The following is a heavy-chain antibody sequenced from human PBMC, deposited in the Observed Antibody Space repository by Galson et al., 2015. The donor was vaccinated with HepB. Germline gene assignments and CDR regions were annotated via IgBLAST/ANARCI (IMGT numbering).Heavy chain of an antibody. V-gene: IGHV3-23*01. CDR1: GFTFSSYA. CDR2: ISGSGGST. Sequence: SLRLSCAASGFTFSSYAMSWVRQAPGKGLEWVSAISGSGGSTYYADSVKGRFTISRDNSKNTLYLQMNSLRAEDTAVYYCARGAYSSGSYFDYWGQGTLVTVSS. CDR3: ARGAYSSGSYFDY. D-gene: IGHD6-19*01. J-gene: IGHJ4*02.